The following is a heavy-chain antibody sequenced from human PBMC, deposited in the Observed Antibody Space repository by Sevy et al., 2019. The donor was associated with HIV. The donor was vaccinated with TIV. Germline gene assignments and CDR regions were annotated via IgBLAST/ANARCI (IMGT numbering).Heavy chain of an antibody. CDR2: MNPNSGNT. V-gene: IGHV1-8*01. CDR1: GYTFTSYD. Sequence: ASVKVSCKASGYTFTSYDINWVRQATGQGLEWMGWMNPNSGNTGYAQKFQGRVTMTRNTSISTAYMELSSLRSEDTAVYYCARALPLLRYNWKKGEMDVWGKGTTVTVSS. D-gene: IGHD1-20*01. CDR3: ARALPLLRYNWKKGEMDV. J-gene: IGHJ6*04.